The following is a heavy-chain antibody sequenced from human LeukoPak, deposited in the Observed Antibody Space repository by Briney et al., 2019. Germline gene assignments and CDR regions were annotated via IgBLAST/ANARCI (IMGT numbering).Heavy chain of an antibody. CDR1: GYTFTSFG. D-gene: IGHD5-18*01. CDR3: VRDLGVDTSMIFFDY. J-gene: IGHJ4*02. V-gene: IGHV1-18*01. Sequence: ASVKVSCKASGYTFTSFGISGVRQAPGQGLEWMGWISAYNGNTKSAQKFQGRVIMTTDTSTNTAYMELRSLRSDDTAVFYCVRDLGVDTSMIFFDYRGQGTLVTVSS. CDR2: ISAYNGNT.